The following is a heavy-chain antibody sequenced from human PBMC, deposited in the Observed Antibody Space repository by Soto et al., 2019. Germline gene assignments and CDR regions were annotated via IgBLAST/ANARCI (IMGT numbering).Heavy chain of an antibody. CDR2: IYHSGST. CDR3: AGIAAAGTNFDY. D-gene: IGHD6-13*01. CDR1: GGSISSSNW. J-gene: IGHJ4*02. Sequence: QVQLQESGPGLVKPSGTLSLTCAVSGGSISSSNWWSWVRQPPGKGLEWIGEIYHSGSTNYNPSLKSRATVSADKSKHTFSLKLSSVTAAATAVYYCAGIAAAGTNFDYWGQGTLVTVSS. V-gene: IGHV4-4*02.